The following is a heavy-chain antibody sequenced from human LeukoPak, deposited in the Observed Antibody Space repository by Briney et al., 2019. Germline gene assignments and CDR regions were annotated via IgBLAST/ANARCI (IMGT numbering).Heavy chain of an antibody. V-gene: IGHV1-69*13. CDR3: ARDGYYDSSGYVFDY. D-gene: IGHD3-22*01. J-gene: IGHJ4*02. CDR2: IIPIFGTA. Sequence: ASVKVSCKASGGTFSSYAISWVRQAPGQGLEWMGGIIPIFGTANYAQKFQGRVTITADESTSTAYMELSSLRSEDTAVHYCARDGYYDSSGYVFDYWGQGTLVTVSS. CDR1: GGTFSSYA.